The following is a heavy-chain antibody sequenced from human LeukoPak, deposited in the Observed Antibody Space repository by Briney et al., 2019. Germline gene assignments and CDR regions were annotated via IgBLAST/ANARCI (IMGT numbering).Heavy chain of an antibody. CDR3: AKDIAHAVFYYMAV. V-gene: IGHV3-9*01. J-gene: IGHJ6*03. CDR1: GFRFGGYA. Sequence: GGSLRLSCAASGFRFGGYAMHWVRQPPGKGLEWVSGISWNSGTLDYPNSVTGRFTISRDDAKNSLYMQMNSLRAEDTALYYCAKDIAHAVFYYMAVWGKGTTVIVSS. CDR2: ISWNSGTL.